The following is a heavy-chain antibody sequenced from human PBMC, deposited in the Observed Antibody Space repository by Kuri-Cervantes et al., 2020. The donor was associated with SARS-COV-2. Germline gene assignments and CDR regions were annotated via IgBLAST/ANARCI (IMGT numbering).Heavy chain of an antibody. Sequence: GESLKISCAASGSTFSSYAMHWVRQAPGKGLEWVAVISYDGSNKYYADSVKGRFTISRDNSKNTLYLQMNSLRAEDTAVYYCASQYCSGGSCYSGYYYGMDVWGQGTTVTVSS. CDR3: ASQYCSGGSCYSGYYYGMDV. D-gene: IGHD2-15*01. J-gene: IGHJ6*02. CDR2: ISYDGSNK. V-gene: IGHV3-30-3*01. CDR1: GSTFSSYA.